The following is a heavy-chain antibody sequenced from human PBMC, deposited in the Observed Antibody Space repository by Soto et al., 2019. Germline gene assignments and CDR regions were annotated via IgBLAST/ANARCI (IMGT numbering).Heavy chain of an antibody. V-gene: IGHV3-30-3*01. Sequence: QVQLVESGGGVVQPGRSLRLSCAASGFTFSTYAVHWVRQAPGKGLEWVAFISDDGSNIHYADSVKGRFTISRDNPKNTLYLQMNSLKTEDTAVYYCAREVYYVFWSGFNKHPYYFDWWGQGTLVTVSS. J-gene: IGHJ4*02. CDR2: ISDDGSNI. CDR1: GFTFSTYA. CDR3: AREVYYVFWSGFNKHPYYFDW. D-gene: IGHD3-3*01.